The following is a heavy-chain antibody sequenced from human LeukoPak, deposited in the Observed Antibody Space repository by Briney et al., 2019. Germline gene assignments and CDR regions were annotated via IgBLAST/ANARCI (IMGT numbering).Heavy chain of an antibody. CDR1: GGSISSYC. CDR3: ARDGPARLTTRGSYYYYGMDV. D-gene: IGHD4-11*01. V-gene: IGHV4-59*01. Sequence: PSETLSLTCTVSGGSISSYCWSWIRQPPGKGLEWIGYIYYSGSTNYNPSLKSRVTISVDTSKNQFSLKLSSVTAADTAVYYCARDGPARLTTRGSYYYYGMDVWGQGTTVTVSS. CDR2: IYYSGST. J-gene: IGHJ6*02.